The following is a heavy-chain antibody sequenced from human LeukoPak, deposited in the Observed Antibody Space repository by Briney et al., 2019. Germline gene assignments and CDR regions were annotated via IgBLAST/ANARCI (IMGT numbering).Heavy chain of an antibody. CDR2: INPNSGGT. Sequence: ASVKVSCKASGHTFTGYYMHWVRQAPGQGLEWMGWINPNSGGTNYAQKFQGRVTVTRDTSISTAYMELSRLRSDDTAVYYCARARITIFGVVIIYNWFDPWGQGTLVTVSS. V-gene: IGHV1-2*02. CDR3: ARARITIFGVVIIYNWFDP. D-gene: IGHD3-3*01. CDR1: GHTFTGYY. J-gene: IGHJ5*02.